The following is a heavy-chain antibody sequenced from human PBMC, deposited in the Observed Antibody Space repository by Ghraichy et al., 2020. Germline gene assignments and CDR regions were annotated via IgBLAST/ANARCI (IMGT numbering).Heavy chain of an antibody. V-gene: IGHV4-39*07. CDR2: IYYSGST. CDR3: ARDGGIVVVPATAPSGAFDI. CDR1: GGSISSSSYY. D-gene: IGHD2-2*01. J-gene: IGHJ3*02. Sequence: SETLSLTCTVSGGSISSSSYYWGWIRQPPGKGLEWIGSIYYSGSTYYNPSLKSRVTISVDTSKNQFSLKLSSVTAADTAVYYCARDGGIVVVPATAPSGAFDIWGQGTTVTVSS.